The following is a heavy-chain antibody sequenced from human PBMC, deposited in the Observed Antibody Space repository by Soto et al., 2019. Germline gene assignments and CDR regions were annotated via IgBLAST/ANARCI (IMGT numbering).Heavy chain of an antibody. CDR3: ARRRFRPYCSSTSCSMDV. J-gene: IGHJ6*04. D-gene: IGHD2-2*01. Sequence: SETLSLTCTVSGSSISSSSYYWGWIRQPPGKGLEWIGSIYYSGSTYYNPSLKSRVTISVDTSKNQFSLKLSSVTAADTAVYYCARRRFRPYCSSTSCSMDVWGKGTTVTVSS. CDR2: IYYSGST. V-gene: IGHV4-39*01. CDR1: GSSISSSSYY.